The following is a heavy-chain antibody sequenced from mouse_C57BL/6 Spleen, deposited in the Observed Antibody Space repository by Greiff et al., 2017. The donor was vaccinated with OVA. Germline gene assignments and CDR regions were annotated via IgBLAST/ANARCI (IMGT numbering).Heavy chain of an antibody. Sequence: EVHLVESGGDLVKPGGSLKLSCAASGFTFSSYGMSWVRQTPDKRLEWVATISSGGSYTYYPDSVKGRFTISRDNAKNTLYLQMSSLKSEDTAMYYCARHLGNSNPAWFAYWGQGTLVTVSA. V-gene: IGHV5-6*01. J-gene: IGHJ3*01. D-gene: IGHD2-5*01. CDR1: GFTFSSYG. CDR2: ISSGGSYT. CDR3: ARHLGNSNPAWFAY.